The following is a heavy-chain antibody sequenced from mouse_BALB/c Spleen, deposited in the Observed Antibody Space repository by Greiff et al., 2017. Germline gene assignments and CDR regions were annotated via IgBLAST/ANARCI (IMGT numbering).Heavy chain of an antibody. CDR2: ISNLAYSI. J-gene: IGHJ4*01. CDR1: GFTFSDYG. V-gene: IGHV5-15*02. CDR3: AREGWDGAMDY. Sequence: EVKVEESGGGLVQPGGSRKLSCAASGFTFSDYGMAWVRQAPGKGPEWVAFISNLAYSIYYADTVTGRFTISRENAKNTLYLEMSSLRSEDTAMYYCAREGWDGAMDYWGQGTSVTVSS. D-gene: IGHD4-1*01.